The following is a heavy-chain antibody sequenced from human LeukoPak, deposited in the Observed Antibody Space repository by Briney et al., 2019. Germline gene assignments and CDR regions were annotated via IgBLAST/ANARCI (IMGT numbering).Heavy chain of an antibody. CDR1: GGSMSSYY. V-gene: IGHV4-4*07. CDR3: ATVRGTYRSLDY. J-gene: IGHJ4*02. Sequence: SETLSLTCTVSGGSMSSYYWSWIRQPAEKGLEWIGRIYPSGGTNYNPSLKSRVTMSVDTSKNQFSLKLSSVTAADTAVYYCATVRGTYRSLDYWGRGTLVSVSS. D-gene: IGHD3-16*02. CDR2: IYPSGGT.